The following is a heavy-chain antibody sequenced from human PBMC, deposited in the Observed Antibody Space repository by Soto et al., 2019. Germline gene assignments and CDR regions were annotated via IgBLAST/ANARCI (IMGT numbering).Heavy chain of an antibody. J-gene: IGHJ4*02. CDR3: ARQSDGSWVDY. D-gene: IGHD6-13*01. Sequence: QVQLQESGPGLVKPSETLSVTCTVSGGSISSYYWSWIRQPPGKGLEWIGYIYYSGSTNYNPSLKSRVTISVDTSKNQFSLKLSSVTAADTAVYYCARQSDGSWVDYWGQGTLVTVSS. CDR2: IYYSGST. CDR1: GGSISSYY. V-gene: IGHV4-59*08.